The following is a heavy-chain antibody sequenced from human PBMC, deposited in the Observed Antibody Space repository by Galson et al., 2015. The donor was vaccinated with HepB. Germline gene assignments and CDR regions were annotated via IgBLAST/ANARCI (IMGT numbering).Heavy chain of an antibody. CDR1: GGSISGYY. Sequence: QVQLQESGPGLVKPSETLSLTCTVSGGSISGYYWSWIRQPPGKGLEWIGYIYYSGSTNYNPSLKSRVTISVDTSKKQFSLKLRSVTAADTAVYYCARDNDFWSGFDLWGRGTLVTVSS. J-gene: IGHJ2*01. D-gene: IGHD3-3*01. CDR2: IYYSGST. V-gene: IGHV4-59*01. CDR3: ARDNDFWSGFDL.